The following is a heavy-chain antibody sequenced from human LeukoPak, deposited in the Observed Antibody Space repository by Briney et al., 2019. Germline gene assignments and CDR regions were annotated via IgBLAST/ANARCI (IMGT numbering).Heavy chain of an antibody. CDR2: IKQDGSEK. D-gene: IGHD6-13*01. V-gene: IGHV3-7*01. CDR3: AREWQGGIAAAGTRIEGDY. CDR1: GFSVSGCW. J-gene: IGHJ4*02. Sequence: GGSLRLSCAVSGFSVSGCWMTWVRQAPGKGLEWVANIKQDGSEKIYVDSVKGRFTISRDNAENLLFLQMNSLRVEHTAVYYCAREWQGGIAAAGTRIEGDYWGQGTLVAVSS.